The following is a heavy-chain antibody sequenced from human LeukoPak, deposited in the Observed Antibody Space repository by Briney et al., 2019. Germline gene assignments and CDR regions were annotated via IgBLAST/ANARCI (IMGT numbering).Heavy chain of an antibody. Sequence: GGSLRLSCAASGFTFSNYAMSWVRQAPDKGLEWVSTISGSGTPTYYADSVRGRFTISRDNSKNTVDLQLNNLRAEDTAVYYCARVLWNGDYPRFDYWGQGALVTVSS. V-gene: IGHV3-23*01. CDR2: ISGSGTPT. CDR1: GFTFSNYA. CDR3: ARVLWNGDYPRFDY. D-gene: IGHD4-17*01. J-gene: IGHJ4*02.